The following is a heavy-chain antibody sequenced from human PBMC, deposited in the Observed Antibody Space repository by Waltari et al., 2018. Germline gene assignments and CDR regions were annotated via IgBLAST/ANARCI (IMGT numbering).Heavy chain of an antibody. D-gene: IGHD1-26*01. Sequence: EVQLVESGGGLVQPGGSLRLSCAASGFTFSSYWMSWVRQAPGKGLEWVANIKQDGREKYYVDSVKGRCNISRDNAKNSLYLQMNSLRAEDTAVYYCARVKSHDYSGSYGGFDYWGQGTLVTVSS. CDR3: ARVKSHDYSGSYGGFDY. CDR1: GFTFSSYW. J-gene: IGHJ4*02. CDR2: IKQDGREK. V-gene: IGHV3-7*01.